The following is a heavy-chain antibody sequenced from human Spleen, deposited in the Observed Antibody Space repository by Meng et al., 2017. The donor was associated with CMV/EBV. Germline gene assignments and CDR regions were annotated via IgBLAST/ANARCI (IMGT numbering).Heavy chain of an antibody. D-gene: IGHD3-22*01. V-gene: IGHV4-34*01. CDR3: ARERTNYYDSSGYYYEGTDP. J-gene: IGHJ5*02. CDR2: INHSGST. Sequence: SFSGYYWSWIRQPPGKGLEWIGEINHSGSTNYTPSLKSRVTISVDTSKNQFSLKLSSVTAADTAVYYCARERTNYYDSSGYYYEGTDPWGQGTLVTVSS. CDR1: SFSGYY.